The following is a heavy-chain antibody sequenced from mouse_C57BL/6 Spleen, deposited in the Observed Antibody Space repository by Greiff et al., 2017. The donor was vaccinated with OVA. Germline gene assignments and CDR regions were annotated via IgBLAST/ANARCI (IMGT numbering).Heavy chain of an antibody. V-gene: IGHV14-2*01. Sequence: VQLQQSGAELVKPGASVKLSCTASGFNIKDYYMHWVKQRPEQGLEWIGRIDPEDGETKYASKFQGKATITADTSSNTAYLQLSSLTSEDTAVYYCARRDYDGAMDYWGQGTSVTVSA. J-gene: IGHJ4*01. CDR2: IDPEDGET. CDR3: ARRDYDGAMDY. D-gene: IGHD2-4*01. CDR1: GFNIKDYY.